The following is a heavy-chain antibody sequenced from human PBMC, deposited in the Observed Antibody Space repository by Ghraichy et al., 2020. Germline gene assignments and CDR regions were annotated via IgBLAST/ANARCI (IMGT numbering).Heavy chain of an antibody. CDR2: INSDGTST. Sequence: GGSLRLSCAASGFIFSSYWMHWVRQAPGKGLVWVSGINSDGTSTSYADSVKGRFTISRDNAKNTLYVQMNSLRAEDTAVYYCARDWDLDYWGQGTLVTVSS. CDR3: ARDWDLDY. CDR1: GFIFSSYW. D-gene: IGHD1-26*01. V-gene: IGHV3-74*01. J-gene: IGHJ4*02.